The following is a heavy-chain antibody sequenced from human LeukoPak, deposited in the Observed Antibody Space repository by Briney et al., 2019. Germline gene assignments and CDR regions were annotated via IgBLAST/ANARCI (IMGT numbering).Heavy chain of an antibody. J-gene: IGHJ4*02. CDR2: FYISGST. D-gene: IGHD5-12*01. Sequence: PSETLSLTCTVSGGSISSYYWSWIRQPAGKGLEWVGRFYISGSTNYNPSLKSRVTMSVDTSKNQFSLRLSSVTAADTAVYYCARRPHSGYEGNSYYFYYWGQGTLVTVSS. CDR1: GGSISSYY. CDR3: ARRPHSGYEGNSYYFYY. V-gene: IGHV4-4*07.